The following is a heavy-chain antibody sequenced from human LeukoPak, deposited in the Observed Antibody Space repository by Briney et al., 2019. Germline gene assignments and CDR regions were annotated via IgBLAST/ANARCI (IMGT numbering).Heavy chain of an antibody. CDR2: FDLEDGET. CDR1: GYTLTELS. D-gene: IGHD2-2*01. CDR3: ARVTRRGSMFDP. J-gene: IGHJ5*02. V-gene: IGHV1-24*01. Sequence: ASVKVSCKVSGYTLTELSMHWVRQAPGEGLEWMGGFDLEDGETIYAQKFQGRVTMTEDTSTDTAYMELSSLRSEDTAVYYCARVTRRGSMFDPWGQGTLVTVSS.